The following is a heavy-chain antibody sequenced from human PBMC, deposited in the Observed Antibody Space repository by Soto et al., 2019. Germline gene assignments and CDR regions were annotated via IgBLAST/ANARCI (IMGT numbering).Heavy chain of an antibody. CDR1: GGSISSCDYY. J-gene: IGHJ6*02. CDR2: IYYSGST. D-gene: IGHD2-21*02. CDR3: ARYGLSRYYYYGMDV. Sequence: SETLSLTCTVSGGSISSCDYYWSWIRQPPGKGLEWIGYIYYSGSTYYNPSLKIPVTISVDTYKNQFSLKLSSVTAADTAVYYCARYGLSRYYYYGMDVWGQGTTVTVSS. V-gene: IGHV4-30-4*01.